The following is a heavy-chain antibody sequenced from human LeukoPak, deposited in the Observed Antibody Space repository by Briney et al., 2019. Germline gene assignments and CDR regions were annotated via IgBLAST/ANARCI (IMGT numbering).Heavy chain of an antibody. CDR3: AKDSEIAAAGSYWYFDL. J-gene: IGHJ2*01. D-gene: IGHD6-13*01. V-gene: IGHV3-30*18. CDR2: ISYDGSNK. CDR1: GFTFRSYD. Sequence: PGGSLRLPCAASGFTFRSYDMHWVRQAPGKGLQWVAVISYDGSNKYHTDSVKGRFTISRDNSKNTLYLQMNSLRAEDTAVYYCAKDSEIAAAGSYWYFDLWGRGTLVTVSS.